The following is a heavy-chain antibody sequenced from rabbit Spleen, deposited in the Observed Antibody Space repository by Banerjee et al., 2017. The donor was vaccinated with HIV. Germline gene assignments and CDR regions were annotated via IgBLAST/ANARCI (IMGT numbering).Heavy chain of an antibody. V-gene: IGHV1S40*01. J-gene: IGHJ4*01. CDR2: IYPSSPDRT. D-gene: IGHD7-1*01. CDR1: GFSFSSTYD. CDR3: ARGGYTGYNYFKL. Sequence: QSLEESGGDLVKPGASLTLTCTASGFSFSSTYDMCWVRQAPGKGLEWIACIYPSSPDRTYYASWAKGRFTISKTSSTTVTLQMTSLTAADTATYFCARGGYTGYNYFKLWGQGTLVTVS.